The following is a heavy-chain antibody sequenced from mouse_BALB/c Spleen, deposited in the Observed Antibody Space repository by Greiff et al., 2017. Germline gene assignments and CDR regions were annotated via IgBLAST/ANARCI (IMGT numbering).Heavy chain of an antibody. CDR3: ARQSYAMDY. V-gene: IGHV5-12-2*01. CDR1: GFTFSSYT. J-gene: IGHJ4*01. CDR2: ISNGGGST. Sequence: EVQGVESGGGLVQPGGSLKLSCAASGFTFSSYTMSWVRQTPEKRLEWVAYISNGGGSTYYPDTVKGRFTISRDNAKNTLYLQMSSLKSEDTAMYYCARQSYAMDYWGQGTSVTVSS.